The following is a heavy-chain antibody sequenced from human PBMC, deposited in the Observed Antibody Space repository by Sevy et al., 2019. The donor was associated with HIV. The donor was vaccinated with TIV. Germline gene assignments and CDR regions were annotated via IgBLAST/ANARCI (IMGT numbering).Heavy chain of an antibody. CDR2: MSYDGSNQ. V-gene: IGHV3-30*03. J-gene: IGHJ4*02. CDR3: ARALSIAARIFDY. CDR1: GFTFSDYA. Sequence: GGSLRLSCAASGFTFSDYAMHWVRLAPGKGLEWVALMSYDGSNQYYADSVKGRFTISRDNSKNTLYLQMNSLRAEDTAVYYCARALSIAARIFDYWGQGTLVTVSS. D-gene: IGHD6-6*01.